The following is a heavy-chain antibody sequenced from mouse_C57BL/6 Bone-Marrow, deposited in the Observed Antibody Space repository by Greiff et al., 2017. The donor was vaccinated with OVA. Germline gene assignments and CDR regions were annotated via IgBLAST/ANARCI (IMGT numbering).Heavy chain of an antibody. J-gene: IGHJ2*01. Sequence: QVQLQQSDAELVIPGASVKISCKVSGYTFTDHTIHWMKQRPEQGLEWIGYIYPRDGSTKYNEKFKGKATLTADKSSSTAYMQLNSLTSEDSAVYFCARFAYYSNYECYFDYWGQGTTLTVSS. CDR1: GYTFTDHT. CDR3: ARFAYYSNYECYFDY. CDR2: IYPRDGST. V-gene: IGHV1-78*01. D-gene: IGHD2-5*01.